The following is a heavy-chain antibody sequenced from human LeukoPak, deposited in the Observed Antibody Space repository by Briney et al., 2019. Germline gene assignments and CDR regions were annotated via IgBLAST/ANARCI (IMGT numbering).Heavy chain of an antibody. Sequence: GGSLKISCKGSGYSFSTYWIGWVRQMPGKGLEWMGIIYPRDSDIRYSPSFQGQVTISADKPISTAYLQWSSLKASDTAMYYCARHDGVWFGENYYYFMDVWGKGTTVTVSS. D-gene: IGHD3-10*01. J-gene: IGHJ6*03. V-gene: IGHV5-51*01. CDR2: IYPRDSDI. CDR1: GYSFSTYW. CDR3: ARHDGVWFGENYYYFMDV.